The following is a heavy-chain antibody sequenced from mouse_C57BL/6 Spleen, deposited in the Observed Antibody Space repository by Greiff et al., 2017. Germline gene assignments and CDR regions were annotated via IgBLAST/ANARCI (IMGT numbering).Heavy chain of an antibody. J-gene: IGHJ2*01. CDR2: IYPGSGST. V-gene: IGHV1-55*01. CDR1: GYTFTSYW. Sequence: QVQLKQPGAELVKPGASVKMSCKASGYTFTSYWITWVKPGPGPGLEWIGDIYPGSGSTNYNEKLKSKATLPVDTSSSTAYMQLISLTSEDSAVYYCARSNYGSSYLDYWGQGTTLTVSS. CDR3: ARSNYGSSYLDY. D-gene: IGHD1-1*01.